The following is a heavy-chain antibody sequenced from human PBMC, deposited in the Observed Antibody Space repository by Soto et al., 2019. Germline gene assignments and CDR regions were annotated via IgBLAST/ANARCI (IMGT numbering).Heavy chain of an antibody. CDR2: MYNTGST. Sequence: SETLSLTCTVSGGSISGYYWSWIRQPPGKGLEWIGYMYNTGSTVYNPSFKSRVTISVDTSKNQFSLKLSSVTAADTAVYYCASPKIAFYNWFDPWGQGTLVTVS. CDR3: ASPKIAFYNWFDP. D-gene: IGHD3-3*02. J-gene: IGHJ5*02. V-gene: IGHV4-4*08. CDR1: GGSISGYY.